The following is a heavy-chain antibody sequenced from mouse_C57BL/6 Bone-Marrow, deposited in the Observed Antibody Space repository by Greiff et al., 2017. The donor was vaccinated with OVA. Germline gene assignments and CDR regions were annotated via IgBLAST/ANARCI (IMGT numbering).Heavy chain of an antibody. CDR3: ASSYYYGSSPFDY. D-gene: IGHD1-1*01. V-gene: IGHV1-64*01. Sequence: QVQLQQPGAELVKPGASVKLSCKASGYTFTSYWMHWVKQRPGQGLEWIGMIHPNSGSTNYNEKFKSKATLTVDKSSSTAYMQLSGLTSEDSAVYYCASSYYYGSSPFDYWGQGTTLTVSS. CDR2: IHPNSGST. J-gene: IGHJ2*01. CDR1: GYTFTSYW.